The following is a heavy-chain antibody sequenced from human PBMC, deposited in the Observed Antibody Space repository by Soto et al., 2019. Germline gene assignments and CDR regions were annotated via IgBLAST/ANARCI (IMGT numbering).Heavy chain of an antibody. D-gene: IGHD2-15*01. V-gene: IGHV1-8*01. CDR3: AIARNGMDV. CDR1: GYTFTSYY. J-gene: IGHJ6*02. CDR2: MNPNSGNT. Sequence: QVQLVQSGARVKKPGASVKVSCKASGYTFTSYYINWVRQATGQGLEWMGWMNPNSGNTGYAQKFQGRVTMTRNTSISTDYMALSLLRSEDPAVYYWAIARNGMDVWGQGTTVTFSS.